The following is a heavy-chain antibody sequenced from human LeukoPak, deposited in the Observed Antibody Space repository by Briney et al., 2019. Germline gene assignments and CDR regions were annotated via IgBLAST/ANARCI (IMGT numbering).Heavy chain of an antibody. CDR2: IKHDGSEQ. D-gene: IGHD1-26*01. CDR1: GFTFRSCW. CDR3: AKGRYSGSTYYFDY. Sequence: GGSLRLSCAASGFTFRSCWMSWVRQAPGKGLEWVANIKHDGSEQYYVDSVKGRFTLSRDNPKNSLYLQMNSLRAEDTAVYYCAKGRYSGSTYYFDYWGQGTLVIVSS. J-gene: IGHJ4*02. V-gene: IGHV3-7*01.